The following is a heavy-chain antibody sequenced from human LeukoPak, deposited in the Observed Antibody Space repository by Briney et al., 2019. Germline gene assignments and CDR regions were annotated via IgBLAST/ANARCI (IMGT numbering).Heavy chain of an antibody. Sequence: PGGSLRLSCTASGFIFTNYAMHWVRQAPGKGPEWLAVKLYDGGKEYYADSVMGRFTISRDNSKNTLYLQMNSLRAEDTAVYYCARDPIHYYDSLGVMGKYYYYGMDVWGQGTTVTVSS. CDR3: ARDPIHYYDSLGVMGKYYYYGMDV. CDR2: KLYDGGKE. J-gene: IGHJ6*02. D-gene: IGHD3-22*01. CDR1: GFIFTNYA. V-gene: IGHV3-30*14.